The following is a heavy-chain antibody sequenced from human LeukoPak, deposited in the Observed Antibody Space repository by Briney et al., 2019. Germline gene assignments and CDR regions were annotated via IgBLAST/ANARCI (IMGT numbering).Heavy chain of an antibody. V-gene: IGHV3-11*01. CDR2: ISSSGSTI. CDR1: GFTFSDYY. J-gene: IGHJ4*02. Sequence: GGSLRLSCAASGFTFSDYYMSWIRQAPGKGLEWGSYISSSGSTIYYADSVKGPFTISRHNANNSLYLQMNSLRAEDTAVYYCARGATSVTGSIYYFDYWGQGTLVTVSS. CDR3: ARGATSVTGSIYYFDY. D-gene: IGHD3-9*01.